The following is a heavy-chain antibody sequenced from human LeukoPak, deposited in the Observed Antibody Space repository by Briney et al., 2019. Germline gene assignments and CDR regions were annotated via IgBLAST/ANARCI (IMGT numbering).Heavy chain of an antibody. J-gene: IGHJ4*02. D-gene: IGHD3-10*01. CDR1: GFTFNSYG. Sequence: GGSLRLSCAASGFTFNSYGMNWVRQAPGKGLEWVGRIKSKTDGGTTDYAAPVKGRFTISRGDSKNTLYLQMNSLKTEDTAVYYCTSPLDGSGTWGQGTLVTVSS. CDR2: IKSKTDGGTT. CDR3: TSPLDGSGT. V-gene: IGHV3-15*01.